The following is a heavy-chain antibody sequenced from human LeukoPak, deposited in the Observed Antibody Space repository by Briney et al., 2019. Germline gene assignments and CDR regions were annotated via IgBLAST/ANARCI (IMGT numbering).Heavy chain of an antibody. CDR2: IRSDGSDE. J-gene: IGHJ4*02. D-gene: IGHD2-2*01. V-gene: IGHV3-30*02. CDR1: GFTFSSYS. Sequence: GGSLRLSCAASGFTFSSYSMNWVRQAPGKGLDWLTYIRSDGSDEYYADSVKGRFTISRDNSKNTLYLQMNNLRPEDTAVYYCAKGIVTVPAVVDYWGQGTLVTVSS. CDR3: AKGIVTVPAVVDY.